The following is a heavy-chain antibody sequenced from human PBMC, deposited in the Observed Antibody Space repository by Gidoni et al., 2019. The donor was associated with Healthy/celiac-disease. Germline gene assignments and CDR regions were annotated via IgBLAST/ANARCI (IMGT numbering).Heavy chain of an antibody. CDR1: GFTFCSYA. CDR3: AKGRPYCSSTSCPLDY. J-gene: IGHJ4*02. D-gene: IGHD2-2*01. V-gene: IGHV3-23*01. Sequence: EVQPFESGGGLVQPGGSLRLSCAASGFTFCSYAMSWVRPAPGKGLEWVSAISGSGGSTYYADSVKGRFTISRDNSKNTLYLQMNSLRAEDTAVYYCAKGRPYCSSTSCPLDYWGQGTLVTVSS. CDR2: ISGSGGST.